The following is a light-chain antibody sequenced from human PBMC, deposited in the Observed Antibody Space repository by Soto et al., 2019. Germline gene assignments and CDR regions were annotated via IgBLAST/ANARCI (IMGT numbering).Light chain of an antibody. CDR1: QSVRSSY. CDR2: GAS. Sequence: EIVLTQSPCTLSLSPGERASLSCRASQSVRSSYLAWYQQKPGQAPRLLIYGASSRATGIPDRFSGSGSGTDFTLTISRLEPEDFAVYYCQQYGSAPPLTFGGGTKVDIK. V-gene: IGKV3-20*01. J-gene: IGKJ4*01. CDR3: QQYGSAPPLT.